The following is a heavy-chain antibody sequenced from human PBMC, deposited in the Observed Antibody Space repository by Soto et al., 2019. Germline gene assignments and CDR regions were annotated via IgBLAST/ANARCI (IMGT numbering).Heavy chain of an antibody. CDR2: INPNSGGT. V-gene: IGHV1-2*02. CDR1: GYTFTGYY. CDR3: ARGSYDILTGYYDSGY. Sequence: GASVKVSCKASGYTFTGYYMHWVRQAPGQGLEWMGWINPNSGGTNYAQKFQGRVTMTRDTSISTAYMELSRLRSDDTAVYYCARGSYDILTGYYDSGYWGQGTLVTVSS. D-gene: IGHD3-9*01. J-gene: IGHJ4*02.